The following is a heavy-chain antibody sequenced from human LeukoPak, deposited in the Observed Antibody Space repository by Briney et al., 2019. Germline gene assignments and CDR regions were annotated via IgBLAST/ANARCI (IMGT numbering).Heavy chain of an antibody. V-gene: IGHV3-74*01. Sequence: GGSLRLSCAASGLTFSTYWMHWVRQAPWKGLVWVSRINSDGSSTSYADSVKGRFTISRDNAKNTLYLQMNSLRAEDTAVYYCARGLNYYDSSGYYYYWGQGTLVTVSS. CDR1: GLTFSTYW. CDR3: ARGLNYYDSSGYYYY. D-gene: IGHD3-22*01. J-gene: IGHJ4*02. CDR2: INSDGSST.